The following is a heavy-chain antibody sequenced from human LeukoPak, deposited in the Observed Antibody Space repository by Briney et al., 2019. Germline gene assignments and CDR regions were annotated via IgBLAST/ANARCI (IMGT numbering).Heavy chain of an antibody. J-gene: IGHJ4*02. CDR1: GGSISSRTYY. D-gene: IGHD2-21*02. CDR3: ARDFGDWRTDY. Sequence: SETLSLTCTVSGGSISSRTYYWAWIRQPPGKGLEWIGSINYSGKITYNPSLKSRVTVSLDTSKNQFSLTLSSVTAADTAVYYCARDFGDWRTDYWGQGTLVSVSS. CDR2: INYSGKI. V-gene: IGHV4-39*07.